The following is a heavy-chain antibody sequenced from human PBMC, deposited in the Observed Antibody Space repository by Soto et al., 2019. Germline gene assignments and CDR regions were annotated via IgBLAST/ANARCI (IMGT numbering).Heavy chain of an antibody. Sequence: EVQLVESGGGLVQPGGSLRLSCGASGFRFDIYSMNWIRQAPGKGLEWSAYITSDTNTIKYADSGKGRFTISRDNDKNLVYLQMNGLRDDDTAVYYCARSVEGHFDYWGQGTVVTVSA. D-gene: IGHD6-19*01. CDR2: ITSDTNTI. V-gene: IGHV3-48*02. CDR3: ARSVEGHFDY. CDR1: GFRFDIYS. J-gene: IGHJ4*02.